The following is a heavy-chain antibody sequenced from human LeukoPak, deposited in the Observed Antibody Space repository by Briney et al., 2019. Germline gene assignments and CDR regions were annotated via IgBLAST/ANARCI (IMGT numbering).Heavy chain of an antibody. Sequence: SETLSLTCTVSGGSISSSSYYWGWIRQPPGKGLEWIGSIYYSGSTYYNPSLKSRVTISVDTSKNQFSLKLSSVTAADTAVYYCARYGLSGFLSGYYFDYWGQGTLVTVSS. CDR2: IYYSGST. CDR3: ARYGLSGFLSGYYFDY. CDR1: GGSISSSSYY. D-gene: IGHD2/OR15-2a*01. V-gene: IGHV4-39*07. J-gene: IGHJ4*02.